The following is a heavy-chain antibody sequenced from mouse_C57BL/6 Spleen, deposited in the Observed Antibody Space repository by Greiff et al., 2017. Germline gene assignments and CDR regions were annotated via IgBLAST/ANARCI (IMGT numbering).Heavy chain of an antibody. J-gene: IGHJ2*01. Sequence: EVKLMESGPELVKPGASVKMSCKASGYTFTDYNMHWVKQSHGKSLEWIGYINPNNGGTSYNQKFKGKATLTVNKSSSTAYMELRSLTSEDSAVYYCARNYDYDGDYFDYWGQGTTLTVSS. V-gene: IGHV1-22*01. CDR2: INPNNGGT. D-gene: IGHD2-4*01. CDR1: GYTFTDYN. CDR3: ARNYDYDGDYFDY.